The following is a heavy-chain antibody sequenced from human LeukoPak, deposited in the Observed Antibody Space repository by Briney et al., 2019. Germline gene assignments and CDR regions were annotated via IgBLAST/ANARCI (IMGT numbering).Heavy chain of an antibody. J-gene: IGHJ4*02. CDR3: VRDGFTGPVTAYLDY. V-gene: IGHV3-74*01. D-gene: IGHD2-21*02. CDR2: LKGDGSEA. CDR1: RFTLTSHA. Sequence: GGSPRLSCSASRFTLTSHAMHWVRQAPREGLVWGSRLKGDGSEASYAQSVKGRFTISRDNAKNTLYLQMSSLRAEDTAVYYCVRDGFTGPVTAYLDYWGQGAPVTVSS.